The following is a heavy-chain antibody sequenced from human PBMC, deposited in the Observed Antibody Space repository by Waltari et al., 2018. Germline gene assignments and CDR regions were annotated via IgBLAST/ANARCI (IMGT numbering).Heavy chain of an antibody. V-gene: IGHV3-74*01. CDR1: GFLFSSYW. D-gene: IGHD1-7*01. J-gene: IGHJ6*02. CDR3: AREENYDFAMDV. Sequence: EVQLVESGGGSVQPGGSLRLSCTGPGFLFSSYWLHWVRQGPGGGLGGVSRINGDGSSTTYADSVQGRFTTTRDNAKSTLYLEMNSLKSEDTGVYYCAREENYDFAMDVWGQGTTVTVSS. CDR2: INGDGSST.